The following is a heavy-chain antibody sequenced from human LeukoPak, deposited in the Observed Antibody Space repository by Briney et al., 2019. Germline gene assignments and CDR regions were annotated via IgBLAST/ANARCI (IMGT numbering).Heavy chain of an antibody. D-gene: IGHD3-22*01. CDR3: ARLRTFDSSGYQNDAFDI. Sequence: ASVKVSCKASGYTFTSYDINWVRQATGQGLEWMGWMNPNSGNTGYAQKFQGRVTITRNTSISTVYMELSSLRSEDTAVYYCARLRTFDSSGYQNDAFDIWGQGTMVTVSS. J-gene: IGHJ3*02. V-gene: IGHV1-8*03. CDR2: MNPNSGNT. CDR1: GYTFTSYD.